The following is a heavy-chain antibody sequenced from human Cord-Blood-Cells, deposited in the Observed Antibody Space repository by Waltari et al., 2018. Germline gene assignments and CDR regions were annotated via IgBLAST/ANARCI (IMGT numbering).Heavy chain of an antibody. J-gene: IGHJ3*02. CDR1: GFSLSTSGMC. CDR3: ARSTPNWGSAFDI. Sequence: QVTLRESDPALVKPTQTLTLTCTFSGFSLSTSGMCVSWIRQPPGKALEWLALIDWDDDKNYSTSLKTRRTISKDTSKNQVVLTMTNMDPVDTATYYCARSTPNWGSAFDIWGQGTMVTVSS. CDR2: IDWDDDK. D-gene: IGHD7-27*01. V-gene: IGHV2-70*01.